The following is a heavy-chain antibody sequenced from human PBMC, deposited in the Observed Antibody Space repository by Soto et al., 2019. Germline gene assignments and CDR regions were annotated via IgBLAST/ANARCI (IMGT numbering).Heavy chain of an antibody. CDR1: GGTFSSYA. Sequence: QVQLVQSGAEVKKPGSSVKVSCKASGGTFSSYAISWVRQAPGQGIEWMGGIIPIFGTANYAQKFQGRVTITADESTSTAYTELSSLRSEDTAVYYCAIDPIEDIRQVALGYGMEVLVQGTTVTVSS. V-gene: IGHV1-69*12. CDR3: AIDPIEDIRQVALGYGMEV. CDR2: IIPIFGTA. D-gene: IGHD2-15*01. J-gene: IGHJ6*02.